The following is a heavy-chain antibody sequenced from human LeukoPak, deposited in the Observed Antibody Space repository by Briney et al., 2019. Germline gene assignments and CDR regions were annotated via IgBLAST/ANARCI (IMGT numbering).Heavy chain of an antibody. Sequence: SETLSLTCAVYGGSFSGYYWSWIRQPPGKGLEWIGEINHSGSTNYNPSLKSRVTISVDTSKNQFSLQLNSVTATDTAVYYCARHYGPWGQGTLVTVSS. J-gene: IGHJ4*02. CDR3: ARHYGP. CDR2: INHSGST. D-gene: IGHD3-16*01. CDR1: GGSFSGYY. V-gene: IGHV4-34*01.